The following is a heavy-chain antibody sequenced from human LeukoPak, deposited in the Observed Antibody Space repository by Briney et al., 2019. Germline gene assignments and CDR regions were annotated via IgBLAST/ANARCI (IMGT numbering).Heavy chain of an antibody. J-gene: IGHJ4*02. CDR3: AKGPRERSYYFDY. CDR1: GFTFDDYA. Sequence: GGSLRLSCAASGFTFDDYAMPWVRQAPGKGLEWVPGISWNSGSIGYADSVKGRFTISRDNAKNSLYLQMNSLRAEDTALYYCAKGPRERSYYFDYWGQGTLVTVSS. V-gene: IGHV3-9*01. CDR2: ISWNSGSI.